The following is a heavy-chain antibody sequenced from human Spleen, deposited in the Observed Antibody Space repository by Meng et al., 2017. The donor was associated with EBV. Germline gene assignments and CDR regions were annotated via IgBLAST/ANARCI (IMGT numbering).Heavy chain of an antibody. CDR3: ASTNFDY. CDR2: INSDGSDT. J-gene: IGHJ4*02. V-gene: IGHV3-74*01. CDR1: GFTFRSYW. Sequence: EVSVVGSQVVLVSPVGYLSLCCADFGFTFRSYWMHWVRQVPGKGLGWVSRINSDGSDTSHADSVKGRFTIFRDNAKNTLYLQMNSLRAEDTAVYYCASTNFDYWGQGTLVTVSS.